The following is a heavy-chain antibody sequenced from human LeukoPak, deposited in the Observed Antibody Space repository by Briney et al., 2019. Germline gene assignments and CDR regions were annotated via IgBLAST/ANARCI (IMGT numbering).Heavy chain of an antibody. CDR2: IESDGSRS. J-gene: IGHJ6*02. V-gene: IGHV3-74*01. Sequence: GGSLRLSCAASGFTFSNCWMHWVRQAPGKGLEWVSRIESDGSRSRYADSVKGRFTISRDNAKNTLYLQMNSLSAEDTAVYYCARDTYYYNSSAFYHYYYGMDVWGQGTTVTVSS. CDR1: GFTFSNCW. D-gene: IGHD3-22*01. CDR3: ARDTYYYNSSAFYHYYYGMDV.